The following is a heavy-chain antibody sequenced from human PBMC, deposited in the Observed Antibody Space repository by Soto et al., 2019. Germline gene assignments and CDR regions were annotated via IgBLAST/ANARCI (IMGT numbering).Heavy chain of an antibody. J-gene: IGHJ4*02. D-gene: IGHD6-19*01. CDR2: ISYDGSNK. CDR3: ARDGRAIAVAGNGGLDY. CDR1: GFIFSSYA. V-gene: IGHV3-30-3*01. Sequence: QVQLVESGGGGVQPGTSLRLSCAASGFIFSSYALHWVRQAPGKGLEWVVDISYDGSNKYYADSVKGPFTIPRDNSTDKLYLQLNTLRAEAAAADYCARDGRAIAVAGNGGLDYWGQGTLVTVSS.